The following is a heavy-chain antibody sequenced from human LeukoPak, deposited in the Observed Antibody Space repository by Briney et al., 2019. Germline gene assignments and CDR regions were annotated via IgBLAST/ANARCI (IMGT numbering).Heavy chain of an antibody. CDR2: IYHSGST. J-gene: IGHJ4*02. CDR1: GGSISSSNW. V-gene: IGHV4-4*02. Sequence: SGTLSLTCAVSGGSISSSNWWSWVRQPPGKGLEWIGEIYHSGSTNYNPSLKSRVTISVDKSKNQFSLKLSSVTAADTAVYYCARRGPLVGATYYFDYWGQGTLVTVSS. CDR3: ARRGPLVGATYYFDY. D-gene: IGHD1-26*01.